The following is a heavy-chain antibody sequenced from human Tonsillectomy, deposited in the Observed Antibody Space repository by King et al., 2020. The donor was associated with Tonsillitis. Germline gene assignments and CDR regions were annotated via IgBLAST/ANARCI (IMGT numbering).Heavy chain of an antibody. D-gene: IGHD5-12*01. V-gene: IGHV1-69*12. Sequence: QLVQSGAEVRKPGSSVKLSCKASGGTFIKYAISWVRQDPGQGLEWMGGIIPLFGKPNYAQKFKGRVTITADESANTVYMEWSSLRSEDTAMYYCAGVWYSGDDSELYWGQGTLVTVSS. J-gene: IGHJ4*02. CDR2: IIPLFGKP. CDR3: AGVWYSGDDSELY. CDR1: GGTFIKYA.